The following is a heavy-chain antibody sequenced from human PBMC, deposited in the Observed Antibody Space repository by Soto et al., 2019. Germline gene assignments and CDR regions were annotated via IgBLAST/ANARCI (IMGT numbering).Heavy chain of an antibody. CDR1: GYTFTGYY. J-gene: IGHJ6*02. CDR2: INPNSGGT. D-gene: IGHD6-19*01. V-gene: IGHV1-2*04. CDR3: ARDGTAVAGVLTYYYGMDV. Sequence: ASVKVSCKASGYTFTGYYMHWVRQAPGQGLEWMGWINPNSGGTNYAQKFQGWVTMTRDTSNSTAYMELSRLRSDDTAVYYCARDGTAVAGVLTYYYGMDVWGPGTTVTVSS.